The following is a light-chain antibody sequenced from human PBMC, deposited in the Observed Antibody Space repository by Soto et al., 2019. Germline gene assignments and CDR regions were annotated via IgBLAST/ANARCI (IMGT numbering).Light chain of an antibody. V-gene: IGKV3-15*01. CDR3: QQYNNWPRT. J-gene: IGKJ2*01. CDR1: QSVSSN. Sequence: EIVMTQSPATLSVSPGERATLSCRASQSVSSNLAWYQQKPGQAPRLLIYGASTRATGIPVCFSGSGSGTEFTLTISSLQSEDFAVYYCQQYNNWPRTFGQGTKLEIK. CDR2: GAS.